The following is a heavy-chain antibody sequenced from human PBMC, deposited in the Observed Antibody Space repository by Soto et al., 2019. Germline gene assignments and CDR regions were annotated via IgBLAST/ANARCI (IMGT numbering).Heavy chain of an antibody. D-gene: IGHD6-6*01. CDR2: IIPIFGTA. CDR3: ARGRVYSSSSSHHYYGMDV. Sequence: QVQLVQSGAEVKKPGSSVKVSCKASGGTFSSYAISWVRQAPGQGLEWMGGIIPIFGTANYAQKFQGRVTITADESTSTAYMELSSLRSEDTAVYYCARGRVYSSSSSHHYYGMDVWGQGTTVTVSS. J-gene: IGHJ6*02. CDR1: GGTFSSYA. V-gene: IGHV1-69*01.